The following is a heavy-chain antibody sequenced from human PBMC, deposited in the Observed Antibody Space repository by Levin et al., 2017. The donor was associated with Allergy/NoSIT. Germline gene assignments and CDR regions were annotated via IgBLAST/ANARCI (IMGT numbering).Heavy chain of an antibody. CDR1: GFTFSSYG. D-gene: IGHD3-16*02. CDR2: ISGSGGSS. J-gene: IGHJ4*02. Sequence: PGGSLRLSCAASGFTFSSYGMSWVRQAPGKGLDWVSAISGSGGSSFYADSVKGRFTISRDYSKNTLYLLMNSLRAEDTAVYYCAKINRERGSYRLNYFDSWGQGTLVTVSS. V-gene: IGHV3-23*01. CDR3: AKINRERGSYRLNYFDS.